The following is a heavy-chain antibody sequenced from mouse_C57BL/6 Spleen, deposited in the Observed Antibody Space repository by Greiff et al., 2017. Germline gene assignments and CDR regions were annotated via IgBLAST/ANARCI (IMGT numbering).Heavy chain of an antibody. Sequence: VQLQESGAELVRPGASVTLSCTASGYTFTDYEMHWVKQTPVHGLEWIGAIDPETGGTAYNQKFKGKAILTADKSSSTAYMELRSLTSEDSAVYYCTRRSSTVVAPRGYFGVWGTGTTVTVSS. V-gene: IGHV1-15*01. J-gene: IGHJ1*03. CDR3: TRRSSTVVAPRGYFGV. CDR1: GYTFTDYE. D-gene: IGHD1-1*01. CDR2: IDPETGGT.